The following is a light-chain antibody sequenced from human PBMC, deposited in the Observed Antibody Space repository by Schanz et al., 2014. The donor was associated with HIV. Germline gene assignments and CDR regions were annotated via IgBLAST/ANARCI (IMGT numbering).Light chain of an antibody. Sequence: EIVLTQSPGSLSLSPGERATLSCRASQSLGGSQLAWYQHKPGQAPRLLIYGASSRATGVPDRFSGSGSGTYFTLTISSLQSEDFAVYYCQQYNNWPPITFGQGTRLEIK. CDR1: QSLGGSQ. CDR3: QQYNNWPPIT. J-gene: IGKJ5*01. CDR2: GAS. V-gene: IGKV3-20*01.